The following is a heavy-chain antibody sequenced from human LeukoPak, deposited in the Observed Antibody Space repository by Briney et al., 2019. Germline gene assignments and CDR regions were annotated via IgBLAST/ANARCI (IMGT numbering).Heavy chain of an antibody. D-gene: IGHD2-15*01. J-gene: IGHJ4*02. CDR3: TKDAGYASDY. CDR2: IYSDSSRT. CDR1: GFSFSTTW. Sequence: GGSLRLSCAASGFSFSTTWMHWVRQAPGKGLEWVALIYSDSSRTTYADSVKGRFTISRDNAKNTVYLQMSSLRVEDTAVYFCTKDAGYASDYWGQGILVPVSS. V-gene: IGHV3-74*01.